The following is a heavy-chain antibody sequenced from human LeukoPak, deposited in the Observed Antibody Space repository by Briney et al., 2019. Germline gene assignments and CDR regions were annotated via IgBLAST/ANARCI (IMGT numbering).Heavy chain of an antibody. CDR2: IYYSGST. J-gene: IGHJ4*02. Sequence: SETLSLTCTVSGGSISSYYWSWIRQPPGKGLEWIGYIYYSGSTNYNPSLKSRVTIPVDTSKNQFSLKLSSVTAADTAVYYCARAHYGDYIDYWGQGTLVTVSS. V-gene: IGHV4-59*01. CDR3: ARAHYGDYIDY. D-gene: IGHD4-17*01. CDR1: GGSISSYY.